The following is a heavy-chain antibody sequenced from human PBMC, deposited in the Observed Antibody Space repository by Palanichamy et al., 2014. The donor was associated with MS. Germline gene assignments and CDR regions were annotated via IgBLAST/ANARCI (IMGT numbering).Heavy chain of an antibody. J-gene: IGHJ5*02. CDR2: INSDGSST. V-gene: IGHV3-74*01. Sequence: EVQLVESGGGLVQPGGSLRLSCAASGFTFSSYWMHRVRQAPGKGLVWVSRINSDGSSTSYADSVKGRFTISRDNAKNTLYLQMNSLRAEDTAVYYCARNRYNWNYVVWFDPWGQGTLVTVSS. CDR3: ARNRYNWNYVVWFDP. D-gene: IGHD1-7*01. CDR1: GFTFSSYW.